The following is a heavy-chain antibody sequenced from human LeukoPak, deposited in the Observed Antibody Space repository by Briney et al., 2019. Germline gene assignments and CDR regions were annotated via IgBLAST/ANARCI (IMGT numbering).Heavy chain of an antibody. CDR2: INEDGSET. CDR1: GFTFRTYW. V-gene: IGHV3-7*04. CDR3: ARDRKSHGFDP. J-gene: IGHJ5*02. Sequence: GGSLRLSCAASGFTFRTYWMTWVRQAPGKGLEWVANINEDGSETYYVDSVKGRFTISRDNAKNSLYLQMNNLRDDDKAVYYCARDRKSHGFDPWGQGTLVTVSS.